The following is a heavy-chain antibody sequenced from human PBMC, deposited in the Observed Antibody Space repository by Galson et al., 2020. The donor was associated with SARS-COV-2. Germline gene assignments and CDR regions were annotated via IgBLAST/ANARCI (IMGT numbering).Heavy chain of an antibody. Sequence: GGSLRLSCAASGFTFSSYGMHWVRQAPGKGLEWVAVISYDGSNKYYADSVKGRFTISRDNSKNTLYLQMNSLRAEDTAVYYCAKGWYGSGSYPRNPYYFDYWGQGTLVTFSS. D-gene: IGHD3-10*01. CDR3: AKGWYGSGSYPRNPYYFDY. CDR2: ISYDGSNK. J-gene: IGHJ4*02. V-gene: IGHV3-30*18. CDR1: GFTFSSYG.